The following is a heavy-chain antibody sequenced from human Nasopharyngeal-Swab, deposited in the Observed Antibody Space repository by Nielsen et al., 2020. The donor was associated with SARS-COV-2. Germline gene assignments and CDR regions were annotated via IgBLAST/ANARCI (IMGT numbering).Heavy chain of an antibody. CDR3: ARDGLDYDFWSAYFMDV. J-gene: IGHJ6*02. CDR1: GFTFNKYN. V-gene: IGHV3-21*01. D-gene: IGHD3-3*01. Sequence: GESLKISCAASGFTFNKYNFNWVRQAPGKGLEWVSSISSSSYIYYADSVKGRFTISRDNAKNSFSLQMNSLRAEDTAVYYSARDGLDYDFWSAYFMDVWGQGTTVTVSS. CDR2: ISSSSYI.